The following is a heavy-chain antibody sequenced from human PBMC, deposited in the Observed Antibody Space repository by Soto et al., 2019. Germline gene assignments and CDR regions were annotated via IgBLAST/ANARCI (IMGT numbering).Heavy chain of an antibody. CDR3: PRNILGGPLQF. CDR1: RYTVSVYA. D-gene: IGHD3-16*01. J-gene: IGHJ4*02. Sequence: VKVSCRASRYTVSVYAMNWVREAPGQGLEWMGWINTGKGDTKYSQKFQGRITITRDTSASTTYMELSSLKSEDTVSYYCPRNILGGPLQFWGPGTRVTVT. CDR2: INTGKGDT. V-gene: IGHV1-3*04.